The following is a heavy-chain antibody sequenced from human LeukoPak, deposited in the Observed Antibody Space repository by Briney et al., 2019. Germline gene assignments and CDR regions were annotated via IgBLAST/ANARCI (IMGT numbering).Heavy chain of an antibody. J-gene: IGHJ6*03. Sequence: ASVKVSCKASGYTFTGYYMHWVRQAPGQGLEWMGWINPNSGGTNYAQKFQGRVTMTRDTSISTAYMELSRLRSDDTAVYYCASSGCGGSCYWSLYYYYYMDVWGKGTSVTVSS. CDR2: INPNSGGT. V-gene: IGHV1-2*02. CDR3: ASSGCGGSCYWSLYYYYYMDV. CDR1: GYTFTGYY. D-gene: IGHD2-15*01.